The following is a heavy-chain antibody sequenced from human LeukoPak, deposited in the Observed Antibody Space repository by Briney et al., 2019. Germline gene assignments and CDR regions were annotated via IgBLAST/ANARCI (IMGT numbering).Heavy chain of an antibody. Sequence: GGSLRLSCAASGFTFSSYGMSWVRQAPGKGLEWVSAISGSGGSAYYADSVKGRFTISRDNSKNTLYLQMNSLRAEDTAVYYCARDGRAVAGTSMIVSTWGQGTLVTVSS. V-gene: IGHV3-23*01. CDR2: ISGSGGSA. D-gene: IGHD6-19*01. CDR1: GFTFSSYG. J-gene: IGHJ4*02. CDR3: ARDGRAVAGTSMIVST.